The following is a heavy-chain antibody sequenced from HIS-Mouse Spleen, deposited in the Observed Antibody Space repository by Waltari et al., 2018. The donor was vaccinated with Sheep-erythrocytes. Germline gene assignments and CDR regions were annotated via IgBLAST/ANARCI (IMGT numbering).Heavy chain of an antibody. Sequence: QVQLQQWGAGLLKPSETLSPTCAVYGRSFSGYYGGGIRQPPGKGLEWMGEINHSGSTNYNPSRKSRVTISVDTSKNQFSLKLSSVTAADTAVYYCARGTELELRRGDAFDIWGQGTMVTVSS. V-gene: IGHV4-34*01. CDR2: INHSGST. D-gene: IGHD1-7*01. CDR3: ARGTELELRRGDAFDI. J-gene: IGHJ3*02. CDR1: GRSFSGYY.